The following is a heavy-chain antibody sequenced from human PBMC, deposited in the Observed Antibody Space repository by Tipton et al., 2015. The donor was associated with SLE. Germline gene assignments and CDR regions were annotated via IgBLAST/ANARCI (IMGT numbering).Heavy chain of an antibody. J-gene: IGHJ4*02. CDR3: ARHDYDDNGYYMHYFDY. CDR2: INHSGST. V-gene: IGHV4-34*01. CDR1: GGSFSGYY. Sequence: TLSLTCAVYGGSFSGYYWSWIRQPPGKGLEWIGEINHSGSTNYNPSLKSRVSMSIDTLKNQVFLRLDSVTAADTAVYYCARHDYDDNGYYMHYFDYWGQGTLVTVSS. D-gene: IGHD3-22*01.